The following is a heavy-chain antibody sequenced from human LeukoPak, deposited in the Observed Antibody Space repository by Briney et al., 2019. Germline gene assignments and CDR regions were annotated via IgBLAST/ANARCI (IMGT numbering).Heavy chain of an antibody. CDR3: ARRPYSDTSGRLSDV. D-gene: IGHD3-22*01. V-gene: IGHV3-48*02. CDR2: IGSSGSPT. J-gene: IGHJ6*02. CDR1: GFAFSSYK. Sequence: GGSLRLSCAASGFAFSSYKMNWVRQAPGKGLEWISYIGSSGSPTHYADSVGGRFTISRDNAKNSLYLQMNSLRDEDTAVYFCARRPYSDTSGRLSDVWGQGTTVTVSS.